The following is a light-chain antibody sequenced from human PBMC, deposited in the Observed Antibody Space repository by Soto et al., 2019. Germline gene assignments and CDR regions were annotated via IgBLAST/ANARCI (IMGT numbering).Light chain of an antibody. V-gene: IGKV1-33*01. CDR3: QQYDNLPT. CDR2: DAS. CDR1: QGISSY. Sequence: LVNQSSPFLSAPSGGSHTNNFRMSQGISSYLAWYQQKPGKAPKLLIYDASNLETGVPSRFSGSGSGTDFTFTISSLQPEDIATYYCQQYDNLPTFGQGTRLEIK. J-gene: IGKJ5*01.